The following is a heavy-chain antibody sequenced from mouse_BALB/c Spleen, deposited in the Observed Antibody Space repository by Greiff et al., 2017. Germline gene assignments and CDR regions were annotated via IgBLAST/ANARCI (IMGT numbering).Heavy chain of an antibody. Sequence: VKLVESGPGLVAPSQSLSITCTVSGFSLTSYGVHWVRQPPGKGLEWLGVIWAGGSTNYNSALMSRLSISKDNSKSQVFLKMNSLQTDDTAMYYCARDYRITTATFDYWGQGTTLTVSS. J-gene: IGHJ2*01. V-gene: IGHV2-9*02. CDR1: GFSLTSYG. D-gene: IGHD1-2*01. CDR2: IWAGGST. CDR3: ARDYRITTATFDY.